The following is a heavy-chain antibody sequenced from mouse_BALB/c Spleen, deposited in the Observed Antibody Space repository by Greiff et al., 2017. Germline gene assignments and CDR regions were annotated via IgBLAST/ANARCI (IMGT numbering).Heavy chain of an antibody. J-gene: IGHJ2*01. CDR1: GDSITSGY. V-gene: IGHV3-8*02. CDR3: ARAYGSRYYFDY. D-gene: IGHD1-1*01. Sequence: EVQVVESGPSLVKPSQTLSLTCSVTGDSITSGYWNWIRKFPGNKLEYMGYISYSGSTYYNPSLKSRISITRDTSKNQYYLQLNSVTTEDTATYYCARAYGSRYYFDYWGQGTTLTVSS. CDR2: ISYSGST.